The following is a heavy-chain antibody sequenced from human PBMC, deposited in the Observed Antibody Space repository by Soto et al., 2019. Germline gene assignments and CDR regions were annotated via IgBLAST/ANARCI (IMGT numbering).Heavy chain of an antibody. D-gene: IGHD2-2*01. CDR1: GLTFSSYG. J-gene: IGHJ3*02. Sequence: PGGSLRLSCAASGLTFSSYGMHWVRQAPGKGLEWVAVISYDGSNKYYADSVKGRFTISRDNSKNTLYLQMNSLRAEDTAVYYCAKDGDCSSTSCSPKGAFDIWGQGTMVTVSS. CDR3: AKDGDCSSTSCSPKGAFDI. CDR2: ISYDGSNK. V-gene: IGHV3-30*18.